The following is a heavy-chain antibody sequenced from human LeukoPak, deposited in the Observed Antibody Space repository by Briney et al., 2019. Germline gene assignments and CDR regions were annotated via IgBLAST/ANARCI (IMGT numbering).Heavy chain of an antibody. D-gene: IGHD3-3*01. Sequence: SETLSLTCAVSGGSISSSNWWSWVRQPPGKGLEWIGEIYHSGSTNYNPSLKSRVTISVDKSKNQFSLKLSSVTAADTAVCYCARDAKSDYDFWRGYYSSTYYYYGMDVWGQGTTVTVSS. J-gene: IGHJ6*02. CDR3: ARDAKSDYDFWRGYYSSTYYYYGMDV. V-gene: IGHV4-4*02. CDR1: GGSISSSNW. CDR2: IYHSGST.